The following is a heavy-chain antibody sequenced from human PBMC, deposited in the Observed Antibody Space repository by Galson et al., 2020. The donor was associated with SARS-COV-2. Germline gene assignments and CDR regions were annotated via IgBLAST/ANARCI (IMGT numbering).Heavy chain of an antibody. CDR2: ISAYNGNT. D-gene: IGHD3-22*01. CDR3: ARLYYYESSGDFWYDDNYYYYYYMDV. CDR1: GYTFTSYG. Sequence: ASVKVSCKASGYTFTSYGISWVRQAPGQGLEWMGWISAYNGNTNYAQKLQGRVTMNTDTSTSTAYMELRSLRSDDTAVYYFARLYYYESSGDFWYDDNYYYYYYMDVWGKGTTVTVSS. V-gene: IGHV1-18*01. J-gene: IGHJ6*03.